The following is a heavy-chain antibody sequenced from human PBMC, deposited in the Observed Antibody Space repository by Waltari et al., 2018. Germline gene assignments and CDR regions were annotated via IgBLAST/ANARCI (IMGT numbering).Heavy chain of an antibody. J-gene: IGHJ4*02. V-gene: IGHV4-39*01. CDR1: GGSISSSSYY. CDR3: ARRKKWSPGYDY. CDR2: IYYSGST. D-gene: IGHD2-2*03. Sequence: QLQLQESGPGLVKPSETLSLTCTVSGGSISSSSYYWGWIRQPPGKGLEWIGSIYYSGSTYYNPSLKSRVTISVDTSKNQFSLKLSSVTAADTAVYYCARRKKWSPGYDYWGQGTLVTVSS.